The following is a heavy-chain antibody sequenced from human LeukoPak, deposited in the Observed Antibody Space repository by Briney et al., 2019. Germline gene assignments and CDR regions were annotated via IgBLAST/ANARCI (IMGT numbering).Heavy chain of an antibody. V-gene: IGHV1-2*06. CDR1: GYTFTGYY. J-gene: IGHJ4*02. CDR2: INPNSGGT. CDR3: ARVPRRDSSGPFDY. Sequence: ASVKVSCKASGYTFTGYYMHWVRQAPGQGLEWMGRINPNSGGTNYAQKFQGRVTMTRDTSISTAYMELSRLRSDDTAVYYCARVPRRDSSGPFDYWGQGTLSPSPQ. D-gene: IGHD3-22*01.